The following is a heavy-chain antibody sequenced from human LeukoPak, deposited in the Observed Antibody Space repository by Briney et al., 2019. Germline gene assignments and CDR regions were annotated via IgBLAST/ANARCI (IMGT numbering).Heavy chain of an antibody. J-gene: IGHJ6*02. CDR1: GFTFSSYA. D-gene: IGHD1-26*01. CDR2: ISYDGSNK. V-gene: IGHV3-30-3*01. CDR3: ARELSGSYVYYYGMDV. Sequence: GGSLRLSCAASGFTFSSYAMHWVRQAPGKGLEWVAVISYDGSNKYYADSVKGRFTISRDNSKNTLYLQMNSLRNEDTAVYSCARELSGSYVYYYGMDVWGQGTTVTVSS.